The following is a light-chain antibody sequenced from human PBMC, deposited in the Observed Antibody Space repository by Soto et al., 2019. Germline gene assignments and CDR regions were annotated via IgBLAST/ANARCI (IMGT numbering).Light chain of an antibody. CDR2: WAS. CDR1: QTILNSSNNKNY. CDR3: QQYYSRPFT. V-gene: IGKV4-1*01. Sequence: DIVMTQSPDSQVVSLGGRATISCKDSQTILNSSNNKNYLSWYRHRPGQPPELLIYWASTRESGVPDRFSGGGSGTDFTLTISSLQAEYVAVYYCQQYYSRPFTFGPGTTVDIE. J-gene: IGKJ3*01.